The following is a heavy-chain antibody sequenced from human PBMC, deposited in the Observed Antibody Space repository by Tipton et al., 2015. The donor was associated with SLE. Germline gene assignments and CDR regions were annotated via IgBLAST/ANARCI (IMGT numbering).Heavy chain of an antibody. CDR2: IWYDGSTE. CDR1: GFTFSSYG. Sequence: SGFTFSSYGMHWVRQAPGKGLEWVAVIWYDGSTEYYADSVKGRFTISRDNAKNSLYLQMNSLRAEDTAVYYCARDSLAGGFFDYWGQGTLVTVSS. CDR3: ARDSLAGGFFDY. V-gene: IGHV3-33*01. D-gene: IGHD3-10*01. J-gene: IGHJ4*02.